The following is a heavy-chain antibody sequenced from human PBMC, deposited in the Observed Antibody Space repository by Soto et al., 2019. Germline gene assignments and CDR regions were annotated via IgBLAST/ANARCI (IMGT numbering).Heavy chain of an antibody. Sequence: SETMSLTCTVSGGYTRSYCWSWIRQKPGKGLEWIGYIYYSGSTNYNPSLKSRVTISVDTSKNQFSLKLSSVTAADTAVYYCARRKYCTNGVCGFNYFDYWGQGTLVTVSS. CDR2: IYYSGST. CDR1: GGYTRSYC. J-gene: IGHJ4*02. CDR3: ARRKYCTNGVCGFNYFDY. D-gene: IGHD2-8*01. V-gene: IGHV4-59*01.